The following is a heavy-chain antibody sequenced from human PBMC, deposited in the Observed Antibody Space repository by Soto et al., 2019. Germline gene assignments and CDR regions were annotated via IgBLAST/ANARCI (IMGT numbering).Heavy chain of an antibody. V-gene: IGHV3-23*01. J-gene: IGHJ1*01. D-gene: IGHD6-19*01. CDR3: GKERRGSGWFVCSH. Sequence: DVQLLESGGGLVQPGGSVRLSCAASGFTFSSYAMSWVRQAPGKGLEWVSAISETGADTSYADSVRGQFTISRDNSKDTLFLQMNSLRADDTAIYYCGKERRGSGWFVCSHWGQGILVTVSS. CDR2: ISETGADT. CDR1: GFTFSSYA.